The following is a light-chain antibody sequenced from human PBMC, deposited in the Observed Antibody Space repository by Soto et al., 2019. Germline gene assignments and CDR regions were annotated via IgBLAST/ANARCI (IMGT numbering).Light chain of an antibody. J-gene: IGLJ1*01. V-gene: IGLV2-14*01. CDR3: SSYTSSNTPYV. Sequence: SALTPPGSEPGYPGQSIAISCSRTSRDVGTYNYVTWYQDHPGKAPRFIVYEVSSRPSGVSNRFSGSQSGNTASLTISGLQAEDEADYYCSSYTSSNTPYVFGTGTKVTAL. CDR2: EVS. CDR1: SRDVGTYNY.